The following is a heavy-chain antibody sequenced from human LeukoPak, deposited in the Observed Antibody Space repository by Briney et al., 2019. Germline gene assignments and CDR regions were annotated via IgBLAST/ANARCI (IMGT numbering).Heavy chain of an antibody. CDR3: ARTVGYWNYVTDY. J-gene: IGHJ4*02. CDR1: GFTFSSYG. V-gene: IGHV3-30*03. D-gene: IGHD1-7*01. Sequence: PGGSLRLSCAASGFTFSSYGMHWVRQAPGKGLEWVAVISHDGSKKYYVDSVKGRFTISRDNAKNSLYLQMNSLRAEDTAVYYCARTVGYWNYVTDYWGQGTLVTVSS. CDR2: ISHDGSKK.